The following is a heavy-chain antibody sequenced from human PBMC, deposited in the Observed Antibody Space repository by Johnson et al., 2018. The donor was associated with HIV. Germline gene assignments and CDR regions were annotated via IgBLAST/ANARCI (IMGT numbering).Heavy chain of an antibody. D-gene: IGHD1-26*01. CDR1: GFSFSTYW. Sequence: EVQLVESGGGLVQPGGSLRLSCAASGFSFSTYWVSWVRQAPGKGLEWVANIKQDGSEKHYVDSVKGRYTISRDNAKNSLYLQMNSLRAEDTAVYFCARDLRLGATDAFDIWGQGTMVTVSS. V-gene: IGHV3-7*05. CDR2: IKQDGSEK. J-gene: IGHJ3*02. CDR3: ARDLRLGATDAFDI.